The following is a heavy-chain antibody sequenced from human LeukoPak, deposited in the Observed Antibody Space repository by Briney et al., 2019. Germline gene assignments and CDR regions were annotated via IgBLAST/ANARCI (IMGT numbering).Heavy chain of an antibody. J-gene: IGHJ4*02. CDR3: ARASGNYYDSSGYYRTPPRFDY. CDR2: IITIFGTA. V-gene: IGHV1-69*05. D-gene: IGHD3-22*01. CDR1: GGSFSSYA. Sequence: SVKVSCKSSGGSFSSYANSWVRQPPAQGLEWMGGIITIFGTANYAQKVQGRVTITTAESTSTAYMELSSLRSEDTAVYYCARASGNYYDSSGYYRTPPRFDYWGQGTLVTVSS.